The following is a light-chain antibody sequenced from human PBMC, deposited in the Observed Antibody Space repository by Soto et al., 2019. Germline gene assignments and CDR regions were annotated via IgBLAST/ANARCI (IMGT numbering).Light chain of an antibody. CDR1: KNDIGVYEF. Sequence: QSVLTQPPSAFGSPGQSVTISCTGTKNDIGVYEFVSWYQHHPGKAPRLIIYEVVQRPSGVPDRFSGSKSGNTASLTVSGLQAADEADYFCKSYAGSNTYVFGSGTKVTV. CDR3: KSYAGSNTYV. CDR2: EVV. J-gene: IGLJ1*01. V-gene: IGLV2-8*01.